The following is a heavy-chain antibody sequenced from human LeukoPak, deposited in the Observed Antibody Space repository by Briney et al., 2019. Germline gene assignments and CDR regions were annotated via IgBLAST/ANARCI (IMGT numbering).Heavy chain of an antibody. J-gene: IGHJ4*02. D-gene: IGHD2-2*01. Sequence: GESLRISCKGSGYSFTSYWIGWVRQMPGKGLEWMGIIYPGDSDTRYSPSFQGQVTISADKSISTAYLQWSSLKASDTAMYYCARWPPRQDIVVVPAATPDYWGQGTLVTVSS. CDR1: GYSFTSYW. V-gene: IGHV5-51*01. CDR3: ARWPPRQDIVVVPAATPDY. CDR2: IYPGDSDT.